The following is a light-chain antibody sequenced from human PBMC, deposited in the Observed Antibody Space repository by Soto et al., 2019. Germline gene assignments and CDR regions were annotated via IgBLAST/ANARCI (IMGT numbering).Light chain of an antibody. J-gene: IGKJ1*01. CDR2: DAS. CDR3: QQRSNWPWT. Sequence: EIVLTQSPATLSLSPGERATLSCRASQSVSTSLAWYQQKPGQAPRLLIYDASNRATGIPARFSGSGSGTDVRLTVSSLEPEDFALYYCQQRSNWPWTFGQGTKVEIK. CDR1: QSVSTS. V-gene: IGKV3-11*01.